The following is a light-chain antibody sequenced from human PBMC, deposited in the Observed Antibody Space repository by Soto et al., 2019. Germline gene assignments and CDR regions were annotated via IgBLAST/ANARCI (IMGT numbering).Light chain of an antibody. J-gene: IGKJ4*01. CDR3: QQTRAYPST. V-gene: IGKV1-9*01. CDR1: QDIAIY. Sequence: IHLTQSPSSLSASVGYRVTFTCRASQDIAIYLAWYQQKPGEAPNLLIQTASTLHGGVPSRFSGSGSGTDFTLTITSLQAEDFATYYCQQTRAYPSTFGGGTKVDIK. CDR2: TAS.